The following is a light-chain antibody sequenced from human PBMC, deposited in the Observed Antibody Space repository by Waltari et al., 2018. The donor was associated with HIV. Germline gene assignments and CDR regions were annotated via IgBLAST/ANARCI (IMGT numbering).Light chain of an antibody. V-gene: IGLV3-25*03. CDR3: QSAYSSGTPWV. J-gene: IGLJ3*02. CDR1: ALQKQY. Sequence: SYELTQPPSVSVSPGQTARITCSGDALQKQYAYWYQQKPGQAPVLVIYKDSERPSGIAELFFRSSSGTTVTLTISGGQAEDEADYYCQSAYSSGTPWVFVGGTKLTVL. CDR2: KDS.